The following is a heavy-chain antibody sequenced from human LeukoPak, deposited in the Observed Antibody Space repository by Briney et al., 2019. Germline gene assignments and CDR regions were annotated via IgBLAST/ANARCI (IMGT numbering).Heavy chain of an antibody. D-gene: IGHD6-13*01. CDR1: GFTISANF. Sequence: RGSLRLSCVASGFTISANFMSWVRQAPGKGLEWVSAISGSGGSTYYADSVKGRFTISRDNSKNTLYLQMNSLRAEDTAVYYCAKDRSGSWYPAFDIWGQGTMVTVSS. CDR3: AKDRSGSWYPAFDI. CDR2: ISGSGGST. V-gene: IGHV3-23*01. J-gene: IGHJ3*02.